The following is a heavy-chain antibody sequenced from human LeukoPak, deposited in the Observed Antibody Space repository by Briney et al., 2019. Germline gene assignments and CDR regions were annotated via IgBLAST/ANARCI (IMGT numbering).Heavy chain of an antibody. V-gene: IGHV1-18*01. Sequence: GASVKVSCKASGYTFTSYGISWVRQAPGQGLEWMGWISAYNGNTNYAQKLQGRVTMTTDTSTSTAYMELRSLRSDDTAVYYCARQVTIFGVGKRSRGNWFDPWGQGTLVTVSS. J-gene: IGHJ5*02. CDR1: GYTFTSYG. CDR2: ISAYNGNT. CDR3: ARQVTIFGVGKRSRGNWFDP. D-gene: IGHD3-3*01.